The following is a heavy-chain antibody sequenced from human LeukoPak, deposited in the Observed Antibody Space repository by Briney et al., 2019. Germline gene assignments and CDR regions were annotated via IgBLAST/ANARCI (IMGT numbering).Heavy chain of an antibody. D-gene: IGHD2-2*01. J-gene: IGHJ4*02. V-gene: IGHV4-39*01. CDR1: GGSISSSSYY. CDR3: ARQLGYCSSTSCYADKVDY. CDR2: IYYSGST. Sequence: TSETLSLTCTVSGGSISSSSYYWGWIRQPPGKGLEWIGGIYYSGSTYYNPSLKSRVTISVDTPKNQFSLKLSSVTAADTAVYYCARQLGYCSSTSCYADKVDYWGQGTLVTVSS.